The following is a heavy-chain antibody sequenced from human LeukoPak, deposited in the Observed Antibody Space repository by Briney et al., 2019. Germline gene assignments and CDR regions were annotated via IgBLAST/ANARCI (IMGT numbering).Heavy chain of an antibody. CDR2: IHHSGST. Sequence: SETLSLTCAVYGGSFSGYYWSWIRQPPGKGLEWIVEIHHSGSTNYNPSLKSRVTISVDTSKNQFSLKLSSVTAADRAVYDGARDRGYCTNGVCYELSPPTHFDYWGQGTLVTVSS. V-gene: IGHV4-34*01. J-gene: IGHJ4*02. D-gene: IGHD2-8*01. CDR3: ARDRGYCTNGVCYELSPPTHFDY. CDR1: GGSFSGYY.